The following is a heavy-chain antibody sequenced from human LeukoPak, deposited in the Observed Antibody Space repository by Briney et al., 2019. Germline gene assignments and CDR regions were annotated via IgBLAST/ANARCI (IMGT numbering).Heavy chain of an antibody. CDR1: GDTFSSFA. Sequence: ASVKVSCKASGDTFSSFAVSWVRQAPGQGLEWMGRIIPLFGTADCAQRYQGRVTISADNSLNTDYLELSSLTSEDTAVYYCASPYDYGDHYLDALHIWGQGTIVTVSS. CDR2: IIPLFGTA. V-gene: IGHV1-69*06. J-gene: IGHJ3*02. CDR3: ASPYDYGDHYLDALHI. D-gene: IGHD4-17*01.